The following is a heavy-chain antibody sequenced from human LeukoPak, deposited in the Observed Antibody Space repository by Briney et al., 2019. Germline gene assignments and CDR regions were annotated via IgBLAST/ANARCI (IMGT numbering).Heavy chain of an antibody. CDR2: ISGSGGST. D-gene: IGHD2-15*01. Sequence: PGGSLRLSCAASGLTFSTYAMSWVRQAPGKGLEWVSAISGSGGSTYYADSVKGRFTISRDNSKNTLYLQMNSLRAEDTAVYYCAKASGGSCYCGLDYWGQGTLVTASS. CDR1: GLTFSTYA. V-gene: IGHV3-23*01. J-gene: IGHJ4*02. CDR3: AKASGGSCYCGLDY.